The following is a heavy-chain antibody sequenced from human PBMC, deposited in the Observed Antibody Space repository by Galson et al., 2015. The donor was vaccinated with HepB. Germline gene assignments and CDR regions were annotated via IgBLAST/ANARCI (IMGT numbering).Heavy chain of an antibody. Sequence: SVKVSCKASGYTLTGYAMNWVRQAPGQGLEWMGWINTNTGNPTYAQGFTGRFVFSLDTSVSTAYLQISSLKAEDTAVYYCARDLSMAVAGNGGFDYWGQGTLVTVSS. CDR3: ARDLSMAVAGNGGFDY. D-gene: IGHD6-19*01. CDR2: INTNTGNP. CDR1: GYTLTGYA. V-gene: IGHV7-4-1*02. J-gene: IGHJ4*02.